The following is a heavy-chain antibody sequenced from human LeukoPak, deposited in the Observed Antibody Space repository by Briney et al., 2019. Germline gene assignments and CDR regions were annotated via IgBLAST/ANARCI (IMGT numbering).Heavy chain of an antibody. CDR2: INPNSGGT. Sequence: GASVNVSCKASGYSFIGYYMHWVRQAPGQGLEWMGWINPNSGGTNYAQKFQGRVTMTRDTSISTAYMDLSRLRSDDTAVYYCARGMGVLVPAATWFDPWGQGTLVTVSS. CDR1: GYSFIGYY. D-gene: IGHD2-2*01. CDR3: ARGMGVLVPAATWFDP. J-gene: IGHJ5*02. V-gene: IGHV1-2*02.